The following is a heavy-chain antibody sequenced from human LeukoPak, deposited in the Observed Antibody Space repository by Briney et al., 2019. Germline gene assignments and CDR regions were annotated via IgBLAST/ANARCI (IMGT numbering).Heavy chain of an antibody. D-gene: IGHD5-12*01. CDR2: TYYRSKWYN. Sequence: SQTLSLTCAISGDSVSGDSGAWNRIRQSPSRGLEWLGRTYYRSKWYNDYAVSVKSRITITPDTSKNQLSLQLNSVTPEDTAVYYCTRGWLRLYFDFWGQGTLVTVSS. J-gene: IGHJ4*02. CDR1: GDSVSGDSGA. CDR3: TRGWLRLYFDF. V-gene: IGHV6-1*01.